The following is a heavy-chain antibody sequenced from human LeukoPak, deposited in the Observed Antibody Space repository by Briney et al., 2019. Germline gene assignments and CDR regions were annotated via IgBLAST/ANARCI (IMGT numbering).Heavy chain of an antibody. D-gene: IGHD5-24*01. CDR3: ARGGQRWLQKAPFDY. CDR1: GGSFSGYY. CDR2: INHSGST. J-gene: IGHJ4*02. Sequence: SETLSLTCAVYGGSFSGYYWSWIRQPPGKGLEWIGEINHSGSTNYNPSLKSRVTISVDTSKSQFSLKLSSVTAADTAVYYCARGGQRWLQKAPFDYWGQGTLVTVSS. V-gene: IGHV4-34*01.